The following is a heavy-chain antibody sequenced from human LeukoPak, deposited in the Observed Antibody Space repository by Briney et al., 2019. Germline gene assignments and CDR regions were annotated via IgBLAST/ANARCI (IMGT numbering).Heavy chain of an antibody. CDR2: IKEDGSER. V-gene: IGHV3-7*03. CDR3: ARVGLIAGRPDYYYGMDV. CDR1: AFIFSGHW. J-gene: IGHJ6*02. D-gene: IGHD6-6*01. Sequence: GGSLRLSCEGSAFIFSGHWMNWVRQTPGKGLEWVASIKEDGSERQYVDSVKGRFTISRDNTKNSLYLQVNSLRAEDTAVYFCARVGLIAGRPDYYYGMDVWGQGTTVTVSS.